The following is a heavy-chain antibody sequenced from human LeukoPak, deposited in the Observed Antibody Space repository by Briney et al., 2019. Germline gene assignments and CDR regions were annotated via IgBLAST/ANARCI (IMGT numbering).Heavy chain of an antibody. CDR2: IYYSGST. V-gene: IGHV4-61*09. D-gene: IGHD3-10*01. CDR3: ARWPAYYYGSGSSKDNWFDP. CDR1: GGSISSGSYY. Sequence: PSQTLSLTCTVSGGSISSGSYYWSWIRQPAGKGLEWIGYIYYSGSTNYNPSLKSRVTISVDTSKNQFSLKLSSVTAADTAVYYCARWPAYYYGSGSSKDNWFDPWGQGTLVTVSS. J-gene: IGHJ5*02.